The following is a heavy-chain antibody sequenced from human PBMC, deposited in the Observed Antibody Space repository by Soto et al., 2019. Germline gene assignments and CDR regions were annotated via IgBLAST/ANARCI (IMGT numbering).Heavy chain of an antibody. CDR1: GFTFSSYT. Sequence: GGSLRLSCAASGFTFSSYTMTWVRQAPGKGLEWVSSASGSGITTYYTDSVKGRFTISRDNSKNTLFLQMNSLRAEDTAVYYCAKDLFGYPLSMWFDPWGQGTLVTVSS. CDR3: AKDLFGYPLSMWFDP. J-gene: IGHJ5*02. V-gene: IGHV3-23*01. D-gene: IGHD5-18*01. CDR2: ASGSGITT.